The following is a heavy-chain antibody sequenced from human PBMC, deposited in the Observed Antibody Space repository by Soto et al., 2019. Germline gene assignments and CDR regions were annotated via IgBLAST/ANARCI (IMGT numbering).Heavy chain of an antibody. CDR3: ARGGSNDWQVAFDI. Sequence: QLQQWGAGLLKPSETLSLTCVVSGGSFSTYYYNWIRQSPGKGLEWIGEINHSGSNNYSPSLKSRVTMSLYTSKNQFSLKLTSVTAADTAVYYCARGGSNDWQVAFDIWGQGTMVTVSS. CDR1: GGSFSTYY. J-gene: IGHJ3*02. V-gene: IGHV4-34*01. CDR2: INHSGSN. D-gene: IGHD3-9*01.